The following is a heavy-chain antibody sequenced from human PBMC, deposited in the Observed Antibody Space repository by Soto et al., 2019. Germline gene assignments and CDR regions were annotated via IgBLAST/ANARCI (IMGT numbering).Heavy chain of an antibody. J-gene: IGHJ4*02. CDR3: VRGLEWLRNY. CDR1: GYTFTTYD. D-gene: IGHD5-12*01. Sequence: QVQLVQSGGEVKKPGASVTVSCKATGYTFTTYDINWVRQATGQGLEWMGWMNPNSGDTGYAQKFQGRVTMTRDTSISTAYMELSTLTSEDTAVYYCVRGLEWLRNYWGQGTLVTVSS. CDR2: MNPNSGDT. V-gene: IGHV1-8*01.